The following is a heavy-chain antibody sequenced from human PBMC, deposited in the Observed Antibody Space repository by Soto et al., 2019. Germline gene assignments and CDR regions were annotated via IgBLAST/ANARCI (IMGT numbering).Heavy chain of an antibody. Sequence: GESLKISCKGSGYSFTSYWIGWVRQMPGKGLEWMGIIYPGDSDTRYSPSFQGQVTISADKSISTAYLQWSSLKASDTAMYYCARRSWGRDPRRKNYMDVWGKGTTVTVSS. CDR1: GYSFTSYW. J-gene: IGHJ6*03. D-gene: IGHD3-16*01. CDR2: IYPGDSDT. V-gene: IGHV5-51*01. CDR3: ARRSWGRDPRRKNYMDV.